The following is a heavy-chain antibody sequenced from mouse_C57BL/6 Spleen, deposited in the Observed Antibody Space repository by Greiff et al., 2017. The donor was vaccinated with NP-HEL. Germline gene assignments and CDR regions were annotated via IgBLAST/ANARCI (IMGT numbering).Heavy chain of an antibody. J-gene: IGHJ4*01. Sequence: EVQLQQSGTVLARPGASVKMSCKTSGYTFTSYWMHWVKQRPGQGLEWIGAIYPGNSDTSYNQKFKGKAKLTAVTSASTAYMELSSLTSEDSAVYYSTIYYYGYNRRYAMDYWGQGTSVTVSS. CDR1: GYTFTSYW. CDR2: IYPGNSDT. D-gene: IGHD2-2*01. V-gene: IGHV1-5*01. CDR3: TIYYYGYNRRYAMDY.